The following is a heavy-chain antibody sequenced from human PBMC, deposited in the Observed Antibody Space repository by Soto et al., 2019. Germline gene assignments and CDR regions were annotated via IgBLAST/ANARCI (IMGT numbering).Heavy chain of an antibody. J-gene: IGHJ6*02. CDR2: IIPIFGTS. D-gene: IGHD2-15*01. V-gene: IGHV1-69*13. CDR1: GGTFSSNV. Sequence: SVKVSCKASGGTFSSNVINWVRQAPGQGLEWMGGIIPIFGTSNYAQKLQGRITITADESATTAYIELSSLRSEDTAMYYCARERRMYCSGGSCRYYYYGMDVWGQGTTVTVS. CDR3: ARERRMYCSGGSCRYYYYGMDV.